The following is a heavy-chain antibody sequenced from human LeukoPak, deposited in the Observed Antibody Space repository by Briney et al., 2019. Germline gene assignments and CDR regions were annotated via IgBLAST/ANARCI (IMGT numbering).Heavy chain of an antibody. CDR1: GFTFSSYA. Sequence: PGGSLRLSCAASGFTFSSYAMSWVRQAPGKGLEWVSAISGSGGSTYYADSVKGRFTISRDNSKNTLYLQMNSLRAEDTAVYYCATIGPNYGSGSYYALIYYYGMDVWGQGTTVTVSS. J-gene: IGHJ6*02. V-gene: IGHV3-23*01. CDR3: ATIGPNYGSGSYYALIYYYGMDV. D-gene: IGHD3-10*01. CDR2: ISGSGGST.